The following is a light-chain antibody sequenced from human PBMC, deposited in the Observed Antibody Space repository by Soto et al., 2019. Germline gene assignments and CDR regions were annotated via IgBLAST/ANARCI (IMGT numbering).Light chain of an antibody. CDR2: GAS. Sequence: EIVLTQSPATLSVSPGERVTLSCRASQSVDINLAWYQQKPGQAPRLLIYGASTRATDMPGRFSGRGAGAEFTHTISSLQSEDFAVYYCQQYRSWPRTFGQGTKVDIK. CDR1: QSVDIN. V-gene: IGKV3-15*01. CDR3: QQYRSWPRT. J-gene: IGKJ1*01.